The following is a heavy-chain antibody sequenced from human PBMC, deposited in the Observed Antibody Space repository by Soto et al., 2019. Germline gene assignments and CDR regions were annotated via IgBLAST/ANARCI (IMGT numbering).Heavy chain of an antibody. J-gene: IGHJ6*02. CDR2: ISYDGATQ. Sequence: PGGSLRLSCEVSGLTFNTSGMHWVRQAPGKGLEWLAVISYDGATQYYGDTVKGRFTISRDNSKNTLFLHMGRLRAEDTAMYYCATKDPVTNYLYYGMDVWGLGTTVTVSS. D-gene: IGHD4-17*01. CDR3: ATKDPVTNYLYYGMDV. V-gene: IGHV3-30*03. CDR1: GLTFNTSG.